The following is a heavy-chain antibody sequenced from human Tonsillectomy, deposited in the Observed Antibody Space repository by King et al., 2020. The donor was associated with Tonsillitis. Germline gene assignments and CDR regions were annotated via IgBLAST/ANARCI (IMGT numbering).Heavy chain of an antibody. D-gene: IGHD2-8*01. CDR1: GFTFSHYG. CDR2: IRDDGSNR. J-gene: IGHJ4*02. V-gene: IGHV3-30*02. Sequence: VQLVESGGGVVQPGGSLRLSCAASGFTFSHYGMHWVRQAPGKGLEWVAFIRDDGSNRQYVDSVKGRFTISRDNSKNTLDLQMNSLRAEDTAVYYCAGMVYAWDYWGQGTLVTVSS. CDR3: AGMVYAWDY.